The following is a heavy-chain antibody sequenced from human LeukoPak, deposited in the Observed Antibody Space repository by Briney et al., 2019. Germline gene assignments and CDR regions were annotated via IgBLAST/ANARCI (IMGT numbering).Heavy chain of an antibody. CDR1: GYTFTGYY. J-gene: IGHJ3*02. V-gene: IGHV1-2*02. Sequence: ASVKVSCKASGYTFTGYYMHWVRQAPGQGLEWMGWINPNSGGTNYAQKFQGRVTMTRDTSISTAYMELSRLRSDDTAVYYCARDDCSSTSCYSSVAFDIWGQGTMVTVSS. CDR3: ARDDCSSTSCYSSVAFDI. CDR2: INPNSGGT. D-gene: IGHD2-2*01.